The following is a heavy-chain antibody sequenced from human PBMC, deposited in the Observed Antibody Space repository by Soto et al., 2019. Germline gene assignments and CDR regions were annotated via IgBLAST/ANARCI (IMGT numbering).Heavy chain of an antibody. V-gene: IGHV4-31*03. CDR3: ARNPRNPPMADY. CDR2: IYYSGST. Sequence: SETLSLTCTVSGGSISSGGYYWSWIRQHPGKGLEWIGYIYYSGSTYYNPSLKSRVTISVDTSKNQFSLKLSSVTAADTAVYYCARNPRNPPMADYWGQGTLVTVSS. CDR1: GGSISSGGYY. J-gene: IGHJ4*02. D-gene: IGHD2-8*01.